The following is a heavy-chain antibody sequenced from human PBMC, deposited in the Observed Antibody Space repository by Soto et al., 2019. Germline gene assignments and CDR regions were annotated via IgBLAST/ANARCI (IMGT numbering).Heavy chain of an antibody. V-gene: IGHV3-30*03. Sequence: QVQLVESGGGVVQPGRSLRLSCAVSGFTVSTYGMHWVRQAPGKGLEWGAVISRDGGTKYYAESVKGRFTISRDNSRNTLFLEMNSLRGDDMAVYYCTGEVASGYWGQGTLVTVSS. D-gene: IGHD2-8*02. J-gene: IGHJ4*02. CDR3: TGEVASGY. CDR1: GFTVSTYG. CDR2: ISRDGGTK.